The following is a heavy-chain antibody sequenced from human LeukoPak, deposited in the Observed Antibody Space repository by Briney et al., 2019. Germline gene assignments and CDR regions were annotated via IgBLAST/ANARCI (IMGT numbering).Heavy chain of an antibody. CDR3: ARDRRRFGELTFDY. V-gene: IGHV3-30-3*01. CDR2: ISYDGSNK. D-gene: IGHD3-10*01. J-gene: IGHJ4*02. CDR1: GFTFSSYA. Sequence: GRSLRLSCAASGFTFSSYAMHWVRQAPGKGLEWVAVISYDGSNKYYADSVKGRFTISRDNSKNTLYLQMNSLRAEDTAVYYCARDRRRFGELTFDYWGQGTLVTVSS.